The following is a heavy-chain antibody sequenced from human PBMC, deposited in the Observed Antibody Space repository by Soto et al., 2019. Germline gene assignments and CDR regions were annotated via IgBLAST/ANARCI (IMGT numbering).Heavy chain of an antibody. CDR3: ARGKGLGY. V-gene: IGHV4-31*01. Sequence: QVQLQESGPGLVKPSQTLSLTCTVSGGSISSGGYYWSWIRQHPGKGLEWIGYIYYSGSTYYNPSXXSXVXXAVDTSQHPFSLKLSSVTAADTAVYYCARGKGLGYWGQGTLVTVSS. CDR1: GGSISSGGYY. J-gene: IGHJ4*02. CDR2: IYYSGST.